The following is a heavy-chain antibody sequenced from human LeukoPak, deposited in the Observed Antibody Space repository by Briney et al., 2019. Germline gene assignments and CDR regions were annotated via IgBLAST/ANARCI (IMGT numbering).Heavy chain of an antibody. J-gene: IGHJ4*02. V-gene: IGHV3-23*01. CDR3: AKSPGMTSTGHFDH. Sequence: PGVSLRRSCAASGFTFSSCSMTWVRQAPGKGREWVSAISGDSSSTYYADSVKGRFTISRGNSKNTLYLQMNSLRAEDTAVYYCAKSPGMTSTGHFDHWGQGTLVTVSS. CDR2: ISGDSSST. CDR1: GFTFSSCS. D-gene: IGHD1-20*01.